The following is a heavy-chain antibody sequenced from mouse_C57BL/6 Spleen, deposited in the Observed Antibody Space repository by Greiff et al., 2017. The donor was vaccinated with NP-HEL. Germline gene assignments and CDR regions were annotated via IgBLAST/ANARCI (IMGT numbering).Heavy chain of an antibody. D-gene: IGHD1-1*01. CDR2: IYPGSGNT. V-gene: IGHV1-66*01. CDR1: GYSFTSYY. Sequence: QVQLQQSGPELVKPGASVKISCKASGYSFTSYYIHWVKQRPGQGLEWIGWIYPGSGNTKYNEKFKGKATLTADTSSSTAYMQLSSLTSEDSAVYYCARGNFYYYGSHYFDYWGQGTTLTVSS. CDR3: ARGNFYYYGSHYFDY. J-gene: IGHJ2*01.